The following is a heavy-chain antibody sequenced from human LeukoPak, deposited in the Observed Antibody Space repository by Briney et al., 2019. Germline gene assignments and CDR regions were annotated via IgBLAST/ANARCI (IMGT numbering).Heavy chain of an antibody. CDR1: GGSISSSNYY. J-gene: IGHJ4*02. V-gene: IGHV4-39*07. Sequence: PSETLSLTCTVSGGSISSSNYYWGWIRQPPGKGLEWIGEINHSGSTNYNPSLKSRVTISVDTSKNQFSLKLGSVTAADTAVYYCARVRRGSSSDYWGQGTLVTVSS. D-gene: IGHD6-6*01. CDR3: ARVRRGSSSDY. CDR2: INHSGST.